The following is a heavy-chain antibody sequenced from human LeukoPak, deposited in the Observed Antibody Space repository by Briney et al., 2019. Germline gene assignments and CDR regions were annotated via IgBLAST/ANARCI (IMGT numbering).Heavy chain of an antibody. Sequence: GRSLRLSCAASGFTFIDYDMRGVRHVLGKGLEWVSAIGIRGDTHYSGSVKGRFTISRENAESSLYLQMNSLRAEDTAVYYCARGGIQVSGIDEFDYWGQGTLVTVSS. CDR1: GFTFIDYD. V-gene: IGHV3-13*01. D-gene: IGHD6-19*01. J-gene: IGHJ4*02. CDR3: ARGGIQVSGIDEFDY. CDR2: IGIRGDT.